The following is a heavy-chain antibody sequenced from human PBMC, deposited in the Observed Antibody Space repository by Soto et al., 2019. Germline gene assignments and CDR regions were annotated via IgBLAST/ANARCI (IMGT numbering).Heavy chain of an antibody. CDR3: ARGNGGADIVVVPAALFDY. D-gene: IGHD2-2*01. CDR2: IYYSGST. V-gene: IGHV4-31*03. J-gene: IGHJ4*02. Sequence: SETLSLTCTVSGGSISSGGYYWSWIRQHPGKGLEWIGYIYYSGSTYYNPSLKSRVTISVDTSKNQFSLKLSSVTAADTAVYYCARGNGGADIVVVPAALFDYWGQGTLVTVSS. CDR1: GGSISSGGYY.